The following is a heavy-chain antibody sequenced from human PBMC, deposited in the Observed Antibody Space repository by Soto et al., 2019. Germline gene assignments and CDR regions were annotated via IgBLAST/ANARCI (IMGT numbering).Heavy chain of an antibody. CDR3: ARFRYSYGSYS. Sequence: PRGSLRLSCAASGFTFSSYEMTWVRQAPGKGLEWVSYISSSGSAIYYADSVKGRFTISRDNAKNSLYLQMNSLRAEDTAIYDCARFRYSYGSYSWGQGTLVTVSS. J-gene: IGHJ4*02. D-gene: IGHD5-18*01. CDR1: GFTFSSYE. V-gene: IGHV3-48*03. CDR2: ISSSGSAI.